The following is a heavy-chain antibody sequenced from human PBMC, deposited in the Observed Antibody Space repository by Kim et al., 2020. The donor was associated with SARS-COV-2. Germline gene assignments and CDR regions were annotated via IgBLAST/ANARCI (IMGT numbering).Heavy chain of an antibody. V-gene: IGHV4-59*08. CDR2: IYDSGKT. CDR3: ARSEQYLVFACDF. CDR1: GGSVRSYH. J-gene: IGHJ3*01. Sequence: SETLSLTCTVSGGSVRSYHWCWIRQSPGPRLEWIGYIYDSGKTKYNPSLKRRVTISVDTSKNQIYLKLSPVTAADTAVYYCARSEQYLVFACDFWGHGS. D-gene: IGHD4-4*01.